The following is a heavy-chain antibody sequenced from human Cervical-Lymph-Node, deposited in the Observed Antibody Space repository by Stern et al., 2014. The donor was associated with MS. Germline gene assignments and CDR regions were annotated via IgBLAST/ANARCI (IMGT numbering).Heavy chain of an antibody. CDR3: ARDRSRWEPRQGMDV. CDR2: ISRSGITI. V-gene: IGHV3-11*01. CDR1: GFTFYDYY. J-gene: IGHJ6*02. D-gene: IGHD1-26*01. Sequence: VQLVESGGGLVKPGGSLRLSCAASGFTFYDYYMRWIRQAPGKGLEWVSDISRSGITISYADSVKGRFTISRDNAKNSLYLQMDSLRAEDTAVYYCARDRSRWEPRQGMDVWGQGTTVTVSS.